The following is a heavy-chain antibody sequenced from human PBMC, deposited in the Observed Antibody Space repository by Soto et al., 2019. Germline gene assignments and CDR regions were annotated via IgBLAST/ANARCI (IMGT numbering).Heavy chain of an antibody. CDR3: AHRDVVVVAAKSSDAFDI. J-gene: IGHJ3*02. Sequence: QITLKESGPTLVKPTQTLTLTCTFSGFSLSTSGVGVGWIRQPPGKDLEWLALIYWDDDKRYSPSLKSRLTITKDTTKNQVVLTMTNMDPVDTATYYCAHRDVVVVAAKSSDAFDIWGQGTMVTVSS. CDR1: GFSLSTSGVG. CDR2: IYWDDDK. D-gene: IGHD2-15*01. V-gene: IGHV2-5*02.